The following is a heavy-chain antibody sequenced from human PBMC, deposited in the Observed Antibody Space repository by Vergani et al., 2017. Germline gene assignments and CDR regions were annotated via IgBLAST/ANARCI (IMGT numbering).Heavy chain of an antibody. D-gene: IGHD4-17*01. J-gene: IGHJ6*02. V-gene: IGHV3-21*02. CDR3: ARTGDWMRSNNGPPDYVFALDV. CDR1: GISFSNYT. CDR2: ISSSSAYI. Sequence: EAQLVESGGGAVKPGGSLRLSCTASGISFSNYTINWVRQAPGKGLEWVASISSSSAYIDYGDSIKGRFTISRDNAKRSVFLQMNSLRAEDTAVYYCARTGDWMRSNNGPPDYVFALDVWGQGTTVIVSS.